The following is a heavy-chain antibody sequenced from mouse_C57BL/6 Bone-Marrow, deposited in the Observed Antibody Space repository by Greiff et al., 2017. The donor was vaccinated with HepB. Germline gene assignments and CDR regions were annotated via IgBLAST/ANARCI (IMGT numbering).Heavy chain of an antibody. J-gene: IGHJ2*01. CDR1: GFTFSNYW. Sequence: EVMLVESGGGLVQPGGSMKLSCVASGFTFSNYWMNWVRQSPEKGLEWVAQIRLKSDNYATHYAESVKGRFTISRDDSKSSVYLQMNNLRAEDTGIYYCTGTMITTHFDYWGQGTTLTVSS. V-gene: IGHV6-3*01. CDR3: TGTMITTHFDY. D-gene: IGHD2-4*01. CDR2: IRLKSDNYAT.